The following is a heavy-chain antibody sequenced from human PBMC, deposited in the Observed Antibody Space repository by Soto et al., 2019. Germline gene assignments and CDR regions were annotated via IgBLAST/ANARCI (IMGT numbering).Heavy chain of an antibody. Sequence: QVQLQQWGAGLLKPSETLSLTCAVYGGSFSGYYWTWIRQPPGTGLEWIGEINHSGSTNYNPSLKSRVTISVDTSKNQFSVKLTSVTAEDPAVYYCARDKITGLFDYWGQGTLVTVSS. CDR1: GGSFSGYY. J-gene: IGHJ4*02. CDR2: INHSGST. CDR3: ARDKITGLFDY. D-gene: IGHD2-8*02. V-gene: IGHV4-34*01.